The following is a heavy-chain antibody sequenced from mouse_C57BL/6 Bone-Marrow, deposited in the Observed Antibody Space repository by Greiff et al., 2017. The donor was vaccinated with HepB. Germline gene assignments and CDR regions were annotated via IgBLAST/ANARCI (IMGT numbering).Heavy chain of an antibody. J-gene: IGHJ3*01. CDR1: GYTSTSYW. D-gene: IGHD1-1*01. CDR2: IHPNSGST. CDR3: ARTDCYYGSGAY. Sequence: QVQLQQPGAELVKPGASVKLSCKASGYTSTSYWMHWVKQRPGQGLEWIGMIHPNSGSTNYNEKFKSKATLTVDKSSSTAYMQLSSLTSEDSAVYYCARTDCYYGSGAYWGQGTLVTVSA. V-gene: IGHV1-64*01.